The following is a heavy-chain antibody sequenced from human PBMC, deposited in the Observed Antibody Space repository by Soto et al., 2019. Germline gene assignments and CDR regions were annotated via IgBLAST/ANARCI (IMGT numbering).Heavy chain of an antibody. Sequence: GASVKVSCKASGYTFTGYYMHWVRQAPGQGLEWMGWINPNSGGTNYAQKFQGRVTMTRDTSISTAYMELSRLRSDDTAVYYCARPRHSGSYSPDYWGQGTLVTVSS. CDR2: INPNSGGT. CDR1: GYTFTGYY. V-gene: IGHV1-2*02. J-gene: IGHJ4*02. CDR3: ARPRHSGSYSPDY. D-gene: IGHD1-26*01.